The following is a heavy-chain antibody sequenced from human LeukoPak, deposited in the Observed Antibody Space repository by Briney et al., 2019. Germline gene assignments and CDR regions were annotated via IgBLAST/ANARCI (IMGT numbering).Heavy chain of an antibody. V-gene: IGHV1-69*05. D-gene: IGHD5-24*01. J-gene: IGHJ3*02. CDR1: GGTFSSYT. Sequence: SVKVSCKASGGTFSSYTISWVRQAPGQGLEWMGGIIPIFGTANYAQKFQGRVTITTDQSTSTAYMELSSLRSEDTAVYYCAREDGYNYRGAFDIWGQGTMVTVSS. CDR3: AREDGYNYRGAFDI. CDR2: IIPIFGTA.